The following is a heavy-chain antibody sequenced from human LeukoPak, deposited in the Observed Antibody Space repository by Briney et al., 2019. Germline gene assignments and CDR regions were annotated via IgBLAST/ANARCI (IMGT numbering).Heavy chain of an antibody. CDR1: GFTFSSFS. CDR2: IGSSSSNI. V-gene: IGHV3-21*01. J-gene: IGHJ3*02. Sequence: GGSLRLSCAASGFTFSSFSMNWVRQAPGKGLEWVSSIGSSSSNINYADSVKGRFTISRDNAENSLYLQMNSLRAEDTAVYYCARGWSPGAFDIWGQGTMVTVSS. CDR3: ARGWSPGAFDI. D-gene: IGHD2-15*01.